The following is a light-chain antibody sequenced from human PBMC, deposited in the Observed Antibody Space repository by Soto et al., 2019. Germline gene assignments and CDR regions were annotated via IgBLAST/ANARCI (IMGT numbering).Light chain of an antibody. CDR3: SSYTNIRTRAGV. V-gene: IGLV2-14*01. J-gene: IGLJ1*01. Sequence: QSVLTQPASGSGSPGQSITISCTGTSGDIGSYNRVSWYQQHPGRAPKLIIYEVTDRPSGVSNRFSGSKSGNTASLTISGLQAEDEPEYYCSSYTNIRTRAGVFRTGTKVTGL. CDR1: SGDIGSYNR. CDR2: EVT.